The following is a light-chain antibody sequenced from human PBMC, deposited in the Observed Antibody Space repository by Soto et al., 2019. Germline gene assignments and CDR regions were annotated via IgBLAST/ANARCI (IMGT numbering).Light chain of an antibody. CDR3: QQYDQWWT. V-gene: IGKV3-15*01. J-gene: IGKJ1*01. Sequence: EIVMTQSPATLSVSPGERATLSCRASQSIGSSLAWYQVEPGQAPRLLIYAASTRDAGIPDRFSGSGSGTEFTLTISSLQSEDFRVYFCQQYDQWWTFGQGTKVEVK. CDR1: QSIGSS. CDR2: AAS.